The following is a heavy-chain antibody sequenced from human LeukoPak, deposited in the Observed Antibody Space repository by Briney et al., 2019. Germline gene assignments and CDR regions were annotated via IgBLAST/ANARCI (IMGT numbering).Heavy chain of an antibody. D-gene: IGHD4-17*01. J-gene: IGHJ6*02. V-gene: IGHV4-34*01. CDR1: GGSFSGYY. CDR2: INHSGST. CDR3: ARDSSFDYGDYGLSDV. Sequence: PSETLSLTCAVYGGSFSGYYWSWIRQPPGKGLEWIGEINHSGSTNYNPSLKSRVTISVDTSKNQFSLKLSSVTAADTAVYYCARDSSFDYGDYGLSDVWGQGTTVTVSS.